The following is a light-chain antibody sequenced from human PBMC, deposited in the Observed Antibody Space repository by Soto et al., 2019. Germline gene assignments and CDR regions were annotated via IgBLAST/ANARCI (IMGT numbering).Light chain of an antibody. Sequence: QSALTQPDSVSGSPGQSITISCTGTSSEVGGYNYVSWYQQYPGKAPKLMIYEVSNRPSGVSNRFSGSKSGNTASLTISGLQAEDEADYYCSSFTSTHTGVFGVGTKLTVL. V-gene: IGLV2-14*01. CDR2: EVS. CDR1: SSEVGGYNY. J-gene: IGLJ3*02. CDR3: SSFTSTHTGV.